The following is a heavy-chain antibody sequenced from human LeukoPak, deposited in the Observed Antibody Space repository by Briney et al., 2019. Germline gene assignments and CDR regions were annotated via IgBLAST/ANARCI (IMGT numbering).Heavy chain of an antibody. Sequence: HGESLKISCKGSGYSFTSYWIGWVRQMPGKGLEWMGIIYPGDSDTRYSPSFQGQVTISADKSISTAYLQWSSLKASDTAMYYCARQEVRAVAAKAHYYGMDVWGQGTTVTVSS. V-gene: IGHV5-51*01. D-gene: IGHD2-15*01. CDR3: ARQEVRAVAAKAHYYGMDV. CDR2: IYPGDSDT. CDR1: GYSFTSYW. J-gene: IGHJ6*02.